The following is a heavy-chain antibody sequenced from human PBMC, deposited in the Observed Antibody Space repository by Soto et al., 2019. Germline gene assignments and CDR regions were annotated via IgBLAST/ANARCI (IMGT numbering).Heavy chain of an antibody. CDR3: ARARFGVTTPFDY. Sequence: GGSLRLSFEAPGSTFSTYWIAWFRQVPGKGLEWVANIKQDGSEKYYVDSVKGRFTIARDNAKNSLYLQMNSLRAEDTAVYYCARARFGVTTPFDYWGQGTLVTVSS. CDR2: IKQDGSEK. D-gene: IGHD3-10*01. J-gene: IGHJ4*02. CDR1: GSTFSTYW. V-gene: IGHV3-7*01.